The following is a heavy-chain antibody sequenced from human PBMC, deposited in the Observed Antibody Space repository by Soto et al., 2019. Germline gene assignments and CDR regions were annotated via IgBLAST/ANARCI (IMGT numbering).Heavy chain of an antibody. CDR2: IDVGSGNT. CDR1: GFTFTSSA. CDR3: AAGTGTTSYYYYGMDV. V-gene: IGHV1-58*01. D-gene: IGHD1-7*01. J-gene: IGHJ6*02. Sequence: ASVKVSCKASGFTFTSSAVQWVRQARGQRLEWIGWIDVGSGNTNYAQKFQERVTITRDMSTSTAYMELSSLRSEDTAVYYCAAGTGTTSYYYYGMDVWGQGTTVTVSS.